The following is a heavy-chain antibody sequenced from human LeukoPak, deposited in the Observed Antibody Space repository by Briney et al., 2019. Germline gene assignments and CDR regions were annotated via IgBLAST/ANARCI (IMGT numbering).Heavy chain of an antibody. D-gene: IGHD3-3*01. CDR1: GFTFSSYA. CDR2: ISGSGGST. CDR3: ARGSDLEWLKN. Sequence: PGGSLRLSCAASGFTFSSYAMSWVRQAPGKGLEWVSAISGSGGSTYYADSVKGRFTISRHNSKNTLYLQMNSLRAEDAAVYYCARGSDLEWLKNWGQGTLVTVSS. J-gene: IGHJ4*02. V-gene: IGHV3-23*01.